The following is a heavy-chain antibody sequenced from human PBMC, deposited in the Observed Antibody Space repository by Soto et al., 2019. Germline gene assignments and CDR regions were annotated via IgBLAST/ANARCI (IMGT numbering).Heavy chain of an antibody. CDR3: ARLPSGPLGYCSGGSCYSSFDY. Sequence: QVQLVQSGAEVKKPGSSVKVSCKASGGTFSSYAISWVRQAPGQGLEWMGGIIPIFGTANYAQKFQGRVTITADESTSTAYMALSSLRSEDTAVYYCARLPSGPLGYCSGGSCYSSFDYWGQGTLVTVSS. CDR2: IIPIFGTA. CDR1: GGTFSSYA. D-gene: IGHD2-15*01. J-gene: IGHJ4*02. V-gene: IGHV1-69*01.